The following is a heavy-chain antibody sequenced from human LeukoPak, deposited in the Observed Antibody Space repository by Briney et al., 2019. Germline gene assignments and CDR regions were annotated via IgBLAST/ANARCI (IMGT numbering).Heavy chain of an antibody. J-gene: IGHJ5*02. CDR1: GGSISSYY. V-gene: IGHV4-59*01. CDR3: ARLRAPKAGWFDP. Sequence: PSETLSLTCTVSGGSISSYYWSWIRQPPGKGLEWIGYIYYSGSTNYNPSLKSRVTISVDTSKNQFSLKLSSVTAADTAVYYCARLRAPKAGWFDPWGQGTLVTVSS. D-gene: IGHD6-19*01. CDR2: IYYSGST.